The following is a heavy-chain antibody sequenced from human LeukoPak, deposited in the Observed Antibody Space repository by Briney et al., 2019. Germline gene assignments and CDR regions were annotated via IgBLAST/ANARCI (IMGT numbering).Heavy chain of an antibody. Sequence: GGSLRLSCAASGFTFSSYAMSWVRQARGKGLEWVSVISGSGGSTYSAESVKGRFTISRDNSKNTLYLQMNSLRVEDTAVYYCAKGPRASGWTYFDYWGQGTLVTVSS. V-gene: IGHV3-23*01. J-gene: IGHJ4*02. CDR1: GFTFSSYA. CDR3: AKGPRASGWTYFDY. CDR2: ISGSGGST. D-gene: IGHD6-19*01.